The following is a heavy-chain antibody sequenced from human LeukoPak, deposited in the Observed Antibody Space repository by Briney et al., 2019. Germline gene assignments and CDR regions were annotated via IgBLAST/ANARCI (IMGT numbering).Heavy chain of an antibody. CDR3: ARGGYSMVPDY. D-gene: IGHD4/OR15-4a*01. Sequence: ASVKDSCHASRYTFTSYGISWVRQAHGQGLEWMGWISAYNGNTNYVQKLQGRVTMTTDTSTSTAYMELRSLRSDDTAVYYCARGGYSMVPDYWGQGTLVTVSS. V-gene: IGHV1-18*01. CDR1: RYTFTSYG. CDR2: ISAYNGNT. J-gene: IGHJ4*02.